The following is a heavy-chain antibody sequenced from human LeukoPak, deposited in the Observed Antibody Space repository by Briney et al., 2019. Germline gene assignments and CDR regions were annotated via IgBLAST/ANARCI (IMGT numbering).Heavy chain of an antibody. D-gene: IGHD1-26*01. CDR2: IYYSGST. J-gene: IGHJ6*03. Sequence: SETLSLTCSVSGGSISSGDYYWSWIRHPPGKGLEWIGYIYYSGSTYYNPSLKSRVTISVDTSNNQFSLKLSSVTAADTAVYYCARVSSSWAGFYMDVWGKGTTVTVSS. CDR3: ARVSSSWAGFYMDV. V-gene: IGHV4-30-4*08. CDR1: GGSISSGDYY.